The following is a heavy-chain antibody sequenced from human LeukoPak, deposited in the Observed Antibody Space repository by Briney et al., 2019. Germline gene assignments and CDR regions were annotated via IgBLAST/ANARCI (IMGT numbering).Heavy chain of an antibody. CDR2: IYYSGST. Sequence: SQTLSLTCTVSGGSISSGGYYWSWIRQHPGKGLEWIGYIYYSGSTYYNPSLKSRVTISVDTSKNQFSLKLSSVTAADTAVYYCARDGSGSYYRDAFDIWGPGTMVTVSS. J-gene: IGHJ3*02. D-gene: IGHD3-10*01. V-gene: IGHV4-31*03. CDR3: ARDGSGSYYRDAFDI. CDR1: GGSISSGGYY.